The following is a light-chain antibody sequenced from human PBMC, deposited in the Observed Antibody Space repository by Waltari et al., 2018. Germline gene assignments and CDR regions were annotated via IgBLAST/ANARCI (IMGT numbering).Light chain of an antibody. CDR2: KAS. V-gene: IGKV1-5*03. J-gene: IGKJ1*01. CDR3: QQNKSYSWT. CDR1: QSISSW. Sequence: DIQMSQSPSTLSASLGDRVTITRRASQSISSWLAWYHQKPGKAPQLLIDKASSVESRAPSRFGGSGSGTDFTLTISSQQPDDFATYYWQQNKSYSWTFGQGTKVEIK.